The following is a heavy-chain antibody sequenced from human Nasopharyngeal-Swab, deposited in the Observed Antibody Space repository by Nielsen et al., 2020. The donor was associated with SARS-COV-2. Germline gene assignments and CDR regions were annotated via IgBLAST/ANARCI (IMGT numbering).Heavy chain of an antibody. D-gene: IGHD3-3*01. CDR3: AKPFWSGYYSGDSFDF. CDR2: ISWNSGSI. Sequence: WIRQPPGKGLEWVSGISWNSGSIGHADSVKGRFIISRDNARNSLYLQMNSLRAEDTALYYCAKPFWSGYYSGDSFDFWGQGTMVTVSS. V-gene: IGHV3-9*01. J-gene: IGHJ3*01.